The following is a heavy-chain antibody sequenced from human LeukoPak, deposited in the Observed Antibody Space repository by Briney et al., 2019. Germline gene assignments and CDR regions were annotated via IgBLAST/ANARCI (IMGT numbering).Heavy chain of an antibody. Sequence: GGSLRLSCAASGFTLSSYAMNWVRQAPGKGLEWVSGISGSGDSTYYADSVKGRFTISRDNPKNTLYLQMNSLRAEDTAVYYCAKDGADSHWTYYFDYWGQGTLVTVSS. CDR3: AKDGADSHWTYYFDY. V-gene: IGHV3-23*01. CDR2: ISGSGDST. CDR1: GFTLSSYA. J-gene: IGHJ4*02. D-gene: IGHD4-11*01.